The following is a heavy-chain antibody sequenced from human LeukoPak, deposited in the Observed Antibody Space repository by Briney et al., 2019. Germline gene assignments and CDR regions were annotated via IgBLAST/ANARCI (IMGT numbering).Heavy chain of an antibody. CDR2: ISNSGSTI. CDR3: AKAPVTTCRGAYCYPFDY. Sequence: PGGSLRLSCAASGFTFSDYYMSWIRQAPGKGLEWVSYISNSGSTIYYAGSVKGRFFISRDNAKNSLYLQMNSLRPEDAAVYYCAKAPVTTCRGAYCYPFDYWGQGTLVTVSS. V-gene: IGHV3-11*01. D-gene: IGHD2-21*01. CDR1: GFTFSDYY. J-gene: IGHJ4*02.